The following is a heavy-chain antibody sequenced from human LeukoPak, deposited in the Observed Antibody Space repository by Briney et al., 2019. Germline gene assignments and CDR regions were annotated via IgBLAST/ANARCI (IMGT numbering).Heavy chain of an antibody. CDR3: AKVIVSSWSYYYGLDV. Sequence: GGSLRLSCAVSGFTFSSYAMSWVRQAPGKGLEWVSAISGGGGSTYYADSVKSRFTISRDNSKNTLYLQMNSLRAEDTAGYYCAKVIVSSWSYYYGLDVWGQGTTVTVSS. CDR1: GFTFSSYA. V-gene: IGHV3-23*01. CDR2: ISGGGGST. J-gene: IGHJ6*02. D-gene: IGHD2-15*01.